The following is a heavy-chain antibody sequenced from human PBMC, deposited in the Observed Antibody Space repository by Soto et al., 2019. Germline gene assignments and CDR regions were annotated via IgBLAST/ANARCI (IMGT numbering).Heavy chain of an antibody. CDR1: GGSISSGNYY. J-gene: IGHJ4*02. CDR3: ATMGTPVTGLYYFDY. Sequence: QVQLQESGPGLVKPSQTLSLTCTVSGGSISSGNYYWSWIRQPPGKGLEWIGFISYSGTTHYSASLRSRVHISVDPSKNPSSPDLSSVTAADTAVYYCATMGTPVTGLYYFDYWGQGTLVTVSS. V-gene: IGHV4-30-4*01. CDR2: ISYSGTT. D-gene: IGHD4-17*01.